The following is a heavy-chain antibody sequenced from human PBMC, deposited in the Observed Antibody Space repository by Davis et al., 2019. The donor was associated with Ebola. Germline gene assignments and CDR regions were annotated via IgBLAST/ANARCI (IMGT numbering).Heavy chain of an antibody. J-gene: IGHJ4*02. D-gene: IGHD3-9*01. V-gene: IGHV3-33*01. CDR1: GFTFSSYG. Sequence: GESLKISCAASGFTFSSYGMHWVRQAPGKGLEWVAVIWYDGSNKYYADSVKGRFTISRDNSKNTLYLQMNSLRAEDTAVYYCARDPPRHDILTGLFDYWGQGTLVTVSS. CDR3: ARDPPRHDILTGLFDY. CDR2: IWYDGSNK.